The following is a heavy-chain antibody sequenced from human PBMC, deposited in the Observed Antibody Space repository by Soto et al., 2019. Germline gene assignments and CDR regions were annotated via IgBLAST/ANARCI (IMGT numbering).Heavy chain of an antibody. J-gene: IGHJ4*02. CDR1: GDSISSADYF. CDR2: IIHTGST. D-gene: IGHD2-2*01. Sequence: PSETLSLTCSVSGDSISSADYFWTWIRQSPGKGLEWIGEIIHTGSTNYNPSLKSRVTISIDTSKKQFSLKLSSVTAADTAVYYCAPQVVPTATKKPWGQGTLVTVSS. V-gene: IGHV4-34*12. CDR3: APQVVPTATKKP.